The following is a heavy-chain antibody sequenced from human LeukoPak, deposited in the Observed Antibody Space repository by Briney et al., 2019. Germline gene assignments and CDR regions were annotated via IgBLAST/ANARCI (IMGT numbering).Heavy chain of an antibody. J-gene: IGHJ3*02. CDR2: IYYSGST. D-gene: IGHD2-8*01. V-gene: IGHV4-59*01. Sequence: PSETLSLTCTVSGGSISGFYWSWIRQPPGKGLEWIGYIYYSGSTNYNPSLKSRVTISVDTSKNQFSLKLSSVTAADTAVYYCARNGRDDAFDIWGQGTMVTVSS. CDR1: GGSISGFY. CDR3: ARNGRDDAFDI.